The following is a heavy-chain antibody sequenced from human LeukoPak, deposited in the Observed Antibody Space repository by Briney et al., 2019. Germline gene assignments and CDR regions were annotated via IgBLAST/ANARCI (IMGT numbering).Heavy chain of an antibody. J-gene: IGHJ4*02. V-gene: IGHV1-69*05. CDR1: GGTFSSYA. Sequence: SVKVSCKASGGTFSSYAISWVRQAPGQGLEWMGRIIPIFGTAKYAQKFQGRVTITTDESTSTAYMELSSLRSEDTAVYYCARERRGYSYGYIDYWGQGTLVTVSS. CDR3: ARERRGYSYGYIDY. CDR2: IIPIFGTA. D-gene: IGHD5-18*01.